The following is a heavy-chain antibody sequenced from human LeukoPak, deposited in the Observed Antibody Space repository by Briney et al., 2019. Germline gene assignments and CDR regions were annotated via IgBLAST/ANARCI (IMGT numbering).Heavy chain of an antibody. CDR2: IYYSGST. CDR3: ARGGPSHIVVVTAIPNWFDP. CDR1: GFTFSSYSMN. D-gene: IGHD2-21*02. Sequence: GSLRLSCAASGFTFSSYSMNWVRQPPGKGLEWIGSIYYSGSTYYNPSLKSRVTISVDTSKNQFSLKLSSVTAADTAVYYCARGGPSHIVVVTAIPNWFDPWGQGTLVTVSS. J-gene: IGHJ5*02. V-gene: IGHV4-39*01.